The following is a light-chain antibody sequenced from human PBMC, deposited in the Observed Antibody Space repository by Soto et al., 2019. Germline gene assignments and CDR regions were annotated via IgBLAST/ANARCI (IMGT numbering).Light chain of an antibody. CDR1: QHISHF. CDR3: QQSSSTPYT. Sequence: DIQMTQSPSSLSASIGDTVTITCRESQHISHFVNWYQQRPGTAPKLLLYAASTLHPGVPSSFSGVGFGTDFTRSVNSLKPDDFVTYLCQQSSSTPYTFGQVTRLEI. CDR2: AAS. V-gene: IGKV1-39*01. J-gene: IGKJ2*01.